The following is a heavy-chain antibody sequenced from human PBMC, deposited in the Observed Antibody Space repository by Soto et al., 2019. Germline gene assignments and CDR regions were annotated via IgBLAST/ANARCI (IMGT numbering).Heavy chain of an antibody. CDR1: GFTFSNYA. V-gene: IGHV3-23*01. J-gene: IGHJ4*02. D-gene: IGHD1-1*01. Sequence: EVQLLQSGGGLVQPGGSLRLSCVASGFTFSNYAMSWVRQAPGKGLEWVSTISGSGTNTYYADSVKGRFTISRDSSKNTLYLQLNTLRADDTAVDYCAKEFCQLRGPIDYWGQGTLVNVFS. CDR2: ISGSGTNT. CDR3: AKEFCQLRGPIDY.